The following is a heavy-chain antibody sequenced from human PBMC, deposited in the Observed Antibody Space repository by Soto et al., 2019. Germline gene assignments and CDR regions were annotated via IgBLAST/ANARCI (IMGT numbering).Heavy chain of an antibody. CDR3: ARVAYSGSYSRRYYFDY. D-gene: IGHD1-26*01. V-gene: IGHV4-34*01. Sequence: SETLSLTCAVYGGSFSGYYWSWIRQPPGKGLEWIGEINHSGSTNYNPSLKSRVTISVDTSKNQFSLKLSSVTAADTAVYYCARVAYSGSYSRRYYFDYWGQGTLVTVSS. CDR2: INHSGST. J-gene: IGHJ4*02. CDR1: GGSFSGYY.